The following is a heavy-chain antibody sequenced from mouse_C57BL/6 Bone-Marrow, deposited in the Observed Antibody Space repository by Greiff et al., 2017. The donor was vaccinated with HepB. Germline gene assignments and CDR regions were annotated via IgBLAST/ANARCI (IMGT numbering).Heavy chain of an antibody. D-gene: IGHD1-1*01. Sequence: QLQQSGPELVKPGASVKMSCKASGYTFPDYNMHWVKQSHGKSLEWIGYINPNNGGTSYNQKFKGKATLTVNKSSSTAYMELRSLTSEDSAVYYCAIYGSRGFDYWGQGTTLTVSS. V-gene: IGHV1-22*01. J-gene: IGHJ2*01. CDR3: AIYGSRGFDY. CDR2: INPNNGGT. CDR1: GYTFPDYN.